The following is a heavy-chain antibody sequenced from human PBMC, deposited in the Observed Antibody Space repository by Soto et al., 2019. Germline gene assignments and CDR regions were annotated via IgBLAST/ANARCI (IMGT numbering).Heavy chain of an antibody. V-gene: IGHV1-18*01. CDR2: LSIHNRNT. CDR1: GYSFPSYG. Sequence: QVQLVQSGTEVKKPGASVKVSCKASGYSFPSYGISWVRQAPGQGLEWMGWLSIHNRNTYYAEKFQGRVTMTADTSTTTAHLELRSLRSDDTAVYYCARGESLWEWGQGTLVTVSS. J-gene: IGHJ4*02. D-gene: IGHD3-16*01. CDR3: ARGESLWE.